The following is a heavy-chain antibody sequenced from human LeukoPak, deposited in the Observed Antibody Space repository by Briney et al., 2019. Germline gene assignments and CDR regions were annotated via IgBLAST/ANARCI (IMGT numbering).Heavy chain of an antibody. V-gene: IGHV3-30*02. CDR2: IRYDGSNK. D-gene: IGHD1-26*01. J-gene: IGHJ4*02. CDR3: ARDSTDLEWELQY. Sequence: GGSLRLSCAASGFTFSSYGMHWVRQAPGKGLEWVAFIRYDGSNKYYADSVKGRFTISRDNAKNSLYLQMNSLRAEDTAVYYCARDSTDLEWELQYWGQGTLVTVSS. CDR1: GFTFSSYG.